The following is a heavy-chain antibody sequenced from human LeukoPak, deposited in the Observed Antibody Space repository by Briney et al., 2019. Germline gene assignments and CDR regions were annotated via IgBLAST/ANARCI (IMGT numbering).Heavy chain of an antibody. CDR1: GFSFRSFV. CDR2: ISYEDGSNK. J-gene: IGHJ4*02. CDR3: SKERPEEYYASGSYFDY. V-gene: IGHV3-30*04. D-gene: IGHD3-10*01. Sequence: GGSLPLSCAASGFSFRSFVMHWVRQAPRKGLEWVAAISYEDGSNKYYADSVKGRFTISRDNYKYTVYLEMNSLRVEDTAMYYCSKERPEEYYASGSYFDYGGEGTLHTVSS.